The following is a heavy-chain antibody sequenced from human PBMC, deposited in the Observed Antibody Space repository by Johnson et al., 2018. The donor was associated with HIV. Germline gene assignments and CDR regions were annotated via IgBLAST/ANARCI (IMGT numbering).Heavy chain of an antibody. Sequence: VQLVESGGGVVQTGRSLRLSCAASGFTFSSYAMHWVRQAPGKGLEYVSAISSNGGSTYYANSVTGRFTISRDNSKNTLYLQMNSLRAEDTAVYYCARVGRLPSTFDIWGQGTMVTVSS. V-gene: IGHV3-64*01. CDR1: GFTFSSYA. J-gene: IGHJ3*02. D-gene: IGHD3-16*01. CDR2: ISSNGGST. CDR3: ARVGRLPSTFDI.